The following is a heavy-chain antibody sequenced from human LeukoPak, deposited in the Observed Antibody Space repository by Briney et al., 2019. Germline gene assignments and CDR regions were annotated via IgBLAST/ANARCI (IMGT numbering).Heavy chain of an antibody. CDR2: ISSSGSTI. D-gene: IGHD5-18*01. CDR3: ARASGYSYGYFGGTVSFFDY. J-gene: IGHJ4*02. CDR1: GFTFSSYE. V-gene: IGHV3-48*03. Sequence: GGSLRLSCAASGFTFSSYEMNWVRQAPGKGLEWVSYISSSGSTIYYADSVKGRFTISRDNAKNSLYLQMNSLRAEDTAVYYCARASGYSYGYFGGTVSFFDYWGQGTLVTVSS.